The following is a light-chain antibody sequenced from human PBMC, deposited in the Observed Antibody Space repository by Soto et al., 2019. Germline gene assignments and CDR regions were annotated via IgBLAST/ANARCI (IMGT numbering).Light chain of an antibody. J-gene: IGLJ2*01. CDR1: SSNIGNNY. Sequence: AVVTQPPSVSAAPGQKVTISCSGSSSNIGNNYVSWYQHLPGTAPKLLIYDNNKRPSGIPDRFSGSKSGTSATLGITGLQTGDEADYYCATWDSSLSAGVFGGGTKLTVL. CDR2: DNN. CDR3: ATWDSSLSAGV. V-gene: IGLV1-51*01.